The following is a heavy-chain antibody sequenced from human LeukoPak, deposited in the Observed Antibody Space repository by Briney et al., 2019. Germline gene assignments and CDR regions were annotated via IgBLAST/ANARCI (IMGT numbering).Heavy chain of an antibody. J-gene: IGHJ5*02. V-gene: IGHV1-2*02. Sequence: ASVKVSCTASGYTFTGYHIHWARQAPGQGLEWMGWINPNSGGTNYAQKFQGRVTMTRGTSISTAYIELNRLRSDDTAVYYCARGYCTGDICSGAWFDPWGRGTLVTVSS. CDR2: INPNSGGT. D-gene: IGHD2-15*01. CDR1: GYTFTGYH. CDR3: ARGYCTGDICSGAWFDP.